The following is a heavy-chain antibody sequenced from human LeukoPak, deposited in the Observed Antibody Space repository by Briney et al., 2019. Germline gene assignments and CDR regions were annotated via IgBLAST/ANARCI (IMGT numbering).Heavy chain of an antibody. J-gene: IGHJ4*02. V-gene: IGHV1-46*01. D-gene: IGHD3-22*01. CDR1: GYTFTSYY. CDR2: IDPSGGST. Sequence: ASVKVSCKASGYTFTSYYMHWVRQAPGQGLEWMGIIDPSGGSTSYAQKFQGRVTMTRDTSTSTVYMELSSLRSEDTAVYYCARDPILHYDSSGYYYELFDYWGQGTPVTVSS. CDR3: ARDPILHYDSSGYYYELFDY.